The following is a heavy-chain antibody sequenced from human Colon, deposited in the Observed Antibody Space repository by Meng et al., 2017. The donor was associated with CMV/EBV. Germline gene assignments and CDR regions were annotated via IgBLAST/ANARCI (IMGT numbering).Heavy chain of an antibody. V-gene: IGHV3-74*01. CDR2: INIDESST. J-gene: IGHJ5*02. Sequence: EVQLVESGGGLVQPGGSLRLSCAASGFTFSSYWMHWVRQAPGKGLVWVSRINIDESSTTYADSVKGRFTISRDNSKNTLNLQMNGLRAEDTAVYYCALHDWFNPWGQGTLVTVSS. CDR1: GFTFSSYW. CDR3: ALHDWFNP.